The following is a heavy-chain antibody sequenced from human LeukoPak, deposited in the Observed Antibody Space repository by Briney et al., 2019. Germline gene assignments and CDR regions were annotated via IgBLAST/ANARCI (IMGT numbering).Heavy chain of an antibody. D-gene: IGHD2-21*02. CDR2: ISYDGSNK. CDR3: AKDLTYCGGDCRDY. Sequence: GGSMTLASAASGFTFSSYGMHWVRQAPGKGLEWVAVISYDGSNKYYADSVKGRFTISRDNSKNTLYLQMNSLRAEDTAVYYCAKDLTYCGGDCRDYWGQGTLVTVSS. CDR1: GFTFSSYG. V-gene: IGHV3-30*18. J-gene: IGHJ4*02.